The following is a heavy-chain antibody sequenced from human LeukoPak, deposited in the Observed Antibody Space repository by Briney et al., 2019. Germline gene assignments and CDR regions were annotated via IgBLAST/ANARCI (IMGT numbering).Heavy chain of an antibody. CDR2: IIPIFGIA. D-gene: IGHD2-2*02. Sequence: SVKVSCKASGGTFSSYAISWVRQAPGQGLGWMGRIIPIFGIANYAQKFQGRVTITADKSTSTAYMELSSLRSEDTAVYYCARDWEIVPAAIHESDYYYYGMDVWGQGTTVTVSS. CDR3: ARDWEIVPAAIHESDYYYYGMDV. CDR1: GGTFSSYA. J-gene: IGHJ6*02. V-gene: IGHV1-69*04.